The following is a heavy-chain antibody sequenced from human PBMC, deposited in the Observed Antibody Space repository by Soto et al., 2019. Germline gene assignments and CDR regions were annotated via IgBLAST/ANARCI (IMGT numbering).Heavy chain of an antibody. Sequence: QVQLVESGGGVVQPGRSLRLSCAASGFTFSSYGMHWVRQAPGKGLEWVAVIWYDGSNKYYADSVKGLFTISRDNSKNTLYLQMNSLRAEDTAVYYCARAASGSYAYFDYWGQGTLVTVSS. CDR2: IWYDGSNK. CDR1: GFTFSSYG. D-gene: IGHD1-26*01. J-gene: IGHJ4*02. V-gene: IGHV3-33*01. CDR3: ARAASGSYAYFDY.